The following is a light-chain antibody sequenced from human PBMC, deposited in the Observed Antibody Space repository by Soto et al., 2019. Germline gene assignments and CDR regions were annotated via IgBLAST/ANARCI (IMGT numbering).Light chain of an antibody. CDR1: TSNIGRNF. V-gene: IGLV1-47*01. CDR2: RND. J-gene: IGLJ3*02. CDR3: TTWDDSLDGVL. Sequence: SMLTQPASASGTPGQRVTISCSGATSNIGRNFVYWYQQVPGTAPKLLIYRNDQRPSGVPDRFSGSKSGTSASLAISGLRSEDEADYFCTTWDDSLDGVLFGGGTKVTVL.